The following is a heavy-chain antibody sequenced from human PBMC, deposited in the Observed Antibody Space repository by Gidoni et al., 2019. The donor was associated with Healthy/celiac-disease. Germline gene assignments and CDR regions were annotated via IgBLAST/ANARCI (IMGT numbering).Heavy chain of an antibody. CDR3: AREFGQQLIYYFDY. Sequence: EVQLVESGGGLVKPGGSLRLSCAASGFTFSSYSMNWVRPAPGKGLEWVSSISSSSSYIYYADSVKGRFTISRDNAKNSLYLQMNSLRAEDTAVYYCAREFGQQLIYYFDYWGQGTLVTVSS. CDR2: ISSSSSYI. CDR1: GFTFSSYS. D-gene: IGHD6-13*01. V-gene: IGHV3-21*01. J-gene: IGHJ4*02.